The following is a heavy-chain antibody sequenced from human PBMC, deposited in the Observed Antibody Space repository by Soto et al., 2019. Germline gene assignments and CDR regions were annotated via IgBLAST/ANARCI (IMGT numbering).Heavy chain of an antibody. CDR3: ARGRPNYYYYGLDV. J-gene: IGHJ6*02. V-gene: IGHV4-30-4*01. CDR2: KYHSGAT. Sequence: SETLSLTCTVSGFSIKSDYYWTWVRQPPGGGLEWMGYKYHSGATDSDPSLKRRVSFSVDTSKNQFSLNLTSVTVAGTAVSYCARGRPNYYYYGLDVWGQGIPVTVSS. CDR1: GFSIKSDYY.